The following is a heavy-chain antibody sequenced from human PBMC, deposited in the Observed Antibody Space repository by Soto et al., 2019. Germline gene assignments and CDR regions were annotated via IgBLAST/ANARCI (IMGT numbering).Heavy chain of an antibody. J-gene: IGHJ3*02. D-gene: IGHD3-10*01. CDR3: AKGRGGFGNAAFDI. CDR2: ISGSGGNT. CDR1: GFTFSSYA. Sequence: EVQLLESGGGLVQPGGSLTPSCAASGFTFSSYAMSWVRQAPGTGLEWVSGISGSGGNTYYADSVKGRFTISRDNSKNTLYLQMNTLRAEDTAVYYCAKGRGGFGNAAFDIWGQGTMVTVSS. V-gene: IGHV3-23*01.